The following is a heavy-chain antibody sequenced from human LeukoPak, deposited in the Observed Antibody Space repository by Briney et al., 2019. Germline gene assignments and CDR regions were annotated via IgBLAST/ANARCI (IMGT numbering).Heavy chain of an antibody. CDR2: IYTSGST. CDR1: GGSISSYY. V-gene: IGHV4-4*07. Sequence: ASETLSLTCTVSGGSISSYYWSWIRQPAGKGLEWIGRIYTSGSTNYNPSLKSRVTISVDTSKNQFSLKLSSVTAADTAVYYCARDARGSGSYSTTFDPWGQGTLVTVSS. J-gene: IGHJ5*02. D-gene: IGHD3-10*01. CDR3: ARDARGSGSYSTTFDP.